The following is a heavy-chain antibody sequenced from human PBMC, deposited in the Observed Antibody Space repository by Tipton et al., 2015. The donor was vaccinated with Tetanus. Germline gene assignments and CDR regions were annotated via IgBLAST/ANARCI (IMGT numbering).Heavy chain of an antibody. CDR2: IYYTAHN. D-gene: IGHD1-26*01. CDR1: GGSISSYF. J-gene: IGHJ4*01. V-gene: IGHV4-59*12. CDR3: ARGLPREPFYFDY. Sequence: TLSLTCSVSGGSISSYFWSWIRQSPGQGLEWIGNIYYTAHNSYNPSLDSRVSISVDTSKNQCSLRLTSVTAADTAVYFCARGLPREPFYFDYWGQGKQVIVSS.